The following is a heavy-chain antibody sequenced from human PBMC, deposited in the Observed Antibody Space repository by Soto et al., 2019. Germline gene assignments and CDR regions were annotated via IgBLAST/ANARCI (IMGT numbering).Heavy chain of an antibody. CDR1: GFTFSSYA. Sequence: QPGGSLRLSCAASGFTFSSYAMSWVRQAPGKGLEWVSAISGSGGSTYYADSVKGRFTISRDNSKNTLYLQMNSLRAEDTAVYYCAKDTPTIFGVVLPVPPYYYYGMDVWGQGTTVTVSS. J-gene: IGHJ6*02. V-gene: IGHV3-23*01. CDR3: AKDTPTIFGVVLPVPPYYYYGMDV. D-gene: IGHD3-3*01. CDR2: ISGSGGST.